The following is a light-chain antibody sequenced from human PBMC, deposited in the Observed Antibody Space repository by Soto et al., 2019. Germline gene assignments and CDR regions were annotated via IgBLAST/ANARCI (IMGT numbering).Light chain of an antibody. Sequence: QSVLTQPASVSGSPGQSITISCTGTSSDVGSYNLVSWYQQHPGKAPKLMIYEVSKRPSGVSNRFSGSKSGNTASLTISWLQAEDEADYYCCSYAGSSTHVVFGGGTKVTVL. V-gene: IGLV2-23*02. CDR2: EVS. CDR3: CSYAGSSTHVV. CDR1: SSDVGSYNL. J-gene: IGLJ2*01.